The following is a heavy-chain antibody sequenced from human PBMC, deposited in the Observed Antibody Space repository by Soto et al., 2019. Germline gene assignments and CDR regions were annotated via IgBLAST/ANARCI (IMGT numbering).Heavy chain of an antibody. V-gene: IGHV3-49*04. CDR2: IRSKAYGGTT. CDR3: TTGPPIVATILDY. D-gene: IGHD5-12*01. Sequence: RLSCTASGFTFGDYAMSWVRQAPGKGLEWVGFIRSKAYGGTTEYAASVKGRFTISRDDSKSIAYLQMNSLKTEDTAVYYCTTGPPIVATILDYWGQGTLVTVSS. CDR1: GFTFGDYA. J-gene: IGHJ4*02.